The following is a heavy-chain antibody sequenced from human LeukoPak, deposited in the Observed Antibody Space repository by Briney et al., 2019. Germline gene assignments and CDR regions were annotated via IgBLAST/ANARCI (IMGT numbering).Heavy chain of an antibody. CDR1: GVTFSSYA. J-gene: IGHJ5*02. V-gene: IGHV3-23*01. CDR2: ISGSCGST. D-gene: IGHD1-26*01. CDR3: AKSASSGSYFSPPNWFDP. Sequence: GGSLRLSCAASGVTFSSYAISWVRQAPGKGLEWVSVISGSCGSTYYADSVKGPFTISRDNSQNTMYLQMNSLRAEDTAVYYCAKSASSGSYFSPPNWFDPWGQGTLVTVSS.